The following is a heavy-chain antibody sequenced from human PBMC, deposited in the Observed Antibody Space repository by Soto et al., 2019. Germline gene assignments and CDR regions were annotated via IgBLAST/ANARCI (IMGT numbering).Heavy chain of an antibody. J-gene: IGHJ6*02. CDR1: GFTFSSYA. D-gene: IGHD2-2*01. Sequence: GGSLRLSCAASGFTFSSYAMHWVRQAPGKGLEWVAVISYDVSNKSYADSVKSRFTISRYNSKNTLYLHMNSMRAEYTSVYYCARSTRPEGCSSTSCYYYYYYGMDVWGQGTTFTVS. CDR3: ARSTRPEGCSSTSCYYYYYYGMDV. V-gene: IGHV3-30-3*01. CDR2: ISYDVSNK.